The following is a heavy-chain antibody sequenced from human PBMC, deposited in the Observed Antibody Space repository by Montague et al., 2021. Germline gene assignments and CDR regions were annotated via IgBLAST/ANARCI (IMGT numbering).Heavy chain of an antibody. J-gene: IGHJ5*02. V-gene: IGHV4-39*01. CDR3: ARSLYCRGGSCYSGFDP. CDR2: IYYNGTT. Sequence: SETLSFTCTVSGGSISSASYYWGWIRQPPGKGPEFIGVIYYNGTTYHNPSLKSRVTVSMDTYKNQFSLKLSSVTAADTAVYYCARSLYCRGGSCYSGFDPWGQGTLVTASS. D-gene: IGHD2-15*01. CDR1: GGSISSASYY.